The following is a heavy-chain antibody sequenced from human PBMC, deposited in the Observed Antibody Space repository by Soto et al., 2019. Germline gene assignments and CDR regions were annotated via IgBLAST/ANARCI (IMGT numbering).Heavy chain of an antibody. Sequence: QVQLVQSGAEVKKPGSSVKVSCRASGGTLNKHAITWVRRAPGQGLEWLGGIIPMFGIPNYPQKFQGRVTITSDDSTNTSHMELIGLTSDDTALYYCARGGTSGWLKGAYDVWGQGTMVTVSS. CDR2: IIPMFGIP. D-gene: IGHD6-19*01. CDR1: GGTLNKHA. J-gene: IGHJ3*01. V-gene: IGHV1-69*01. CDR3: ARGGTSGWLKGAYDV.